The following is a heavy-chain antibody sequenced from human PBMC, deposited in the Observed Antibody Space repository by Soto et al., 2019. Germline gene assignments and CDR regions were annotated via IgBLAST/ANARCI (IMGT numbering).Heavy chain of an antibody. Sequence: QVQLVQSGAEVKKPGASVKVSCKASGYTFTGYYMHWVRQAPGQGLEWMGWINPNSGGTNYAQKFQGRVTMTRDTSISTAYMELSRLRSDDTAVYYCARGWLAARSYYGMDVWGQGTTVTVSS. V-gene: IGHV1-2*02. CDR3: ARGWLAARSYYGMDV. J-gene: IGHJ6*02. D-gene: IGHD6-6*01. CDR2: INPNSGGT. CDR1: GYTFTGYY.